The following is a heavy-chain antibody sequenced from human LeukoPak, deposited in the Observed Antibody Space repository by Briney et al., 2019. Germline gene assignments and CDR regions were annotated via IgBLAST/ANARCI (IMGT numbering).Heavy chain of an antibody. CDR2: IRQDGDTK. J-gene: IGHJ4*02. CDR3: ARSLPYGTTWYGRSDF. D-gene: IGHD6-13*01. V-gene: IGHV3-7*03. CDR1: GGSISSSSYY. Sequence: PSETLSLTCTVSGGSISSSSYYWGWVRQAPGTGLEWVANIRQDGDTKYYVDSVKGRFTISRDNAMNSLYLQMNSLRAEDTAIYYCARSLPYGTTWYGRSDFWGQGTLVTVSS.